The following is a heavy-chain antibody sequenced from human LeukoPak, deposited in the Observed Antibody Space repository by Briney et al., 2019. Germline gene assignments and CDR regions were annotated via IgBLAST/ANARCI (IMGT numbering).Heavy chain of an antibody. CDR2: ISWNSGSI. V-gene: IGHV3-9*01. CDR3: AKSRYCSSTSCYTGFDY. J-gene: IGHJ4*02. Sequence: GRSLRLSCAASGLTFDDYAMHWVRQAPGKGLEWVSGISWNSGSIGYADSVKGRFTISRDNAKNSLYLQMNSLRAEDTALYYCAKSRYCSSTSCYTGFDYWGQGTLVTVSS. CDR1: GLTFDDYA. D-gene: IGHD2-2*02.